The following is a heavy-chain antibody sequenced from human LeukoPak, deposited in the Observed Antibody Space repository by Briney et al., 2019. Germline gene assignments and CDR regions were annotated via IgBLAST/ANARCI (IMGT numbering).Heavy chain of an antibody. CDR3: ARAESAAVAGYGDY. J-gene: IGHJ4*02. Sequence: GGSLRLSCAASGFTFSSYAMSWVRQAPGKGLEWVSVIYGGGSTYYADSVKGRFTISRDNSKNTLYLQMNSLRAEDTAVYYCARAESAAVAGYGDYWGQGTLVTVSS. CDR2: IYGGGST. D-gene: IGHD6-19*01. V-gene: IGHV3-53*01. CDR1: GFTFSSYA.